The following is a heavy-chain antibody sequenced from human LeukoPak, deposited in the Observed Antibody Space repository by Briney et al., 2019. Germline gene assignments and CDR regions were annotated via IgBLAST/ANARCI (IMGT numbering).Heavy chain of an antibody. V-gene: IGHV1-2*02. CDR3: ARDSLSTQYYYYYYYMDV. Sequence: ASVKVSCKASGYTFTGYYIHWIRQAPGQGLEWMGWIKPNSGGTNYAQKFQGRVTMTRDTSISTVYMELSRLTSDDTAVYYCARDSLSTQYYYYYYYMDVWGKGTTVTVSS. D-gene: IGHD5/OR15-5a*01. J-gene: IGHJ6*03. CDR2: IKPNSGGT. CDR1: GYTFTGYY.